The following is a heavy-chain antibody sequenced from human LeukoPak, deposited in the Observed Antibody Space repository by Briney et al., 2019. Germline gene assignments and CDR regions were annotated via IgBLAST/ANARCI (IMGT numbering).Heavy chain of an antibody. J-gene: IGHJ4*02. Sequence: SETLSLTCTVSGGSISSGSYYWSWIRQPAWKGLEWIGRIYTSGSTNYNPSLKSRVTISVDTSKNQFSLKLSSVTAADTAVYYCARGRAAARIYYFDYWGQGTLVTVSS. V-gene: IGHV4-61*02. CDR1: GGSISSGSYY. D-gene: IGHD6-13*01. CDR3: ARGRAAARIYYFDY. CDR2: IYTSGST.